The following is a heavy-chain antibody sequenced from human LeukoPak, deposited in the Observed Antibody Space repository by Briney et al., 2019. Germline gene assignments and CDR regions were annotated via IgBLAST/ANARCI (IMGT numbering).Heavy chain of an antibody. V-gene: IGHV4-39*01. D-gene: IGHD3-3*01. CDR1: GVSISSNNYY. CDR3: QSRFLEWLLDY. CDR2: IYYGGYT. J-gene: IGHJ4*02. Sequence: SETLSLTCTVSGVSISSNNYYWGWIRQPPGKGLAWIGSIYYGGYTYYNPSLKSRVTISVDTSKNQFSLKLSSVTAADTAIYYCQSRFLEWLLDYWGQGTLVTVSS.